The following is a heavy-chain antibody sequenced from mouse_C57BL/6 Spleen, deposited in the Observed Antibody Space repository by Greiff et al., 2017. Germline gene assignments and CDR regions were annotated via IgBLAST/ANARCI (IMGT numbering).Heavy chain of an antibody. CDR1: GYTFTDYY. D-gene: IGHD1-1*01. Sequence: VQLQQSGPELVKPGASVKISCKASGYTFTDYYMNWVKQSHGKSLEWIGDINPNNGGTSYNQKFKGKATLTVDKSSSTAYMELRSLTSEDSAVYYCARSRGSRYFDYWGQGTTLTVSS. CDR3: ARSRGSRYFDY. J-gene: IGHJ2*01. V-gene: IGHV1-26*01. CDR2: INPNNGGT.